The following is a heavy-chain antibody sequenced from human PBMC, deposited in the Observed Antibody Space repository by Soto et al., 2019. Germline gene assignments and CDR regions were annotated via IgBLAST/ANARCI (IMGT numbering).Heavy chain of an antibody. CDR3: ARAPLLWVRGGAFDI. Sequence: ASVKVSCKASGYTFTSYAMHWVRQAPGQRLEWMGWINAGNGNTKYSQKFQGRVTITRDTSASTAYMELSSLRSEDTAVYYCARAPLLWVRGGAFDIWGQGTMVTVSS. D-gene: IGHD3-16*01. J-gene: IGHJ3*02. V-gene: IGHV1-3*01. CDR2: INAGNGNT. CDR1: GYTFTSYA.